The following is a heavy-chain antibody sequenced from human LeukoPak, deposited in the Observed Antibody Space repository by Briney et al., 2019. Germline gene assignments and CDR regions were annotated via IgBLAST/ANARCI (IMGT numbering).Heavy chain of an antibody. CDR3: ARASQGAFDI. CDR2: IKQDGSEK. Sequence: PGGSLRLSCAASGFTFSSYLMSWVRQAPGKGLEWVANIKQDGSEKYYVDSVKGRFTISRDNAKNSLYLQMNSLRAEDTAVYYCARASQGAFDIWGQGTMVTVSS. J-gene: IGHJ3*02. V-gene: IGHV3-7*05. CDR1: GFTFSSYL.